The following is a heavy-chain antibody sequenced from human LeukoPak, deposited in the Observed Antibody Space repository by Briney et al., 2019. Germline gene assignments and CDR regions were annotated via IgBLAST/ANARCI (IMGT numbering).Heavy chain of an antibody. CDR3: ASYCSSTSCHHEAFDI. CDR2: ISSSGSTI. Sequence: PGGSLRLSCAASGFTFSDYYMSWIRQAPGKGLERVSYISSSGSTIYYADSVKGRFTISRDNAKNSLYLHMNSLRAEDTAVYYCASYCSSTSCHHEAFDIWGQGTMVTVSS. D-gene: IGHD2-2*01. CDR1: GFTFSDYY. J-gene: IGHJ3*02. V-gene: IGHV3-11*01.